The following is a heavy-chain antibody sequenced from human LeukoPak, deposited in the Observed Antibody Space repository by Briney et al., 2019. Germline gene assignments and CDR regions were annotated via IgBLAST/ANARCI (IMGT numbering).Heavy chain of an antibody. Sequence: GGSLRLSCAASGFTVSTNYMNWVRQAPGKGLEWVSSISSSSSYIYYADSVKGRFTISRDNAKNSLYLQMNSLRAEDTAVYYCAGDYLQRPDIWGQGTMVTVSS. CDR3: AGDYLQRPDI. CDR1: GFTVSTNY. CDR2: ISSSSSYI. V-gene: IGHV3-21*01. J-gene: IGHJ3*02. D-gene: IGHD4-17*01.